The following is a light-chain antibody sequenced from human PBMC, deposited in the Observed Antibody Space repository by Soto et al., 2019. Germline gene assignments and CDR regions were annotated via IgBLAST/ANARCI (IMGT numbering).Light chain of an antibody. CDR1: QSFSSY. J-gene: IGKJ5*01. V-gene: IGKV3-11*01. Sequence: EIVLTQSPATLSLSPGERVTLSCRASQSFSSYLAWYQQKPGQAPRLLIYDASKRATGIPDRFSGRGSGTEFTLTISSLEPEDFAVYYCQQRSNWPPVITFGQGTRLEIK. CDR2: DAS. CDR3: QQRSNWPPVIT.